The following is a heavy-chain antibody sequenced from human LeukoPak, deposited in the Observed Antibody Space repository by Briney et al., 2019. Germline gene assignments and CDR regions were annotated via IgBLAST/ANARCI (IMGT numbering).Heavy chain of an antibody. D-gene: IGHD3-3*01. J-gene: IGHJ5*02. V-gene: IGHV3-48*04. CDR3: ARDGYQVPTTFGTFDP. Sequence: PGGSLRLSCAASGFIFSSYSMNWVRQAPGKGLEWVSYISSSSSIIYYADSVKGRFTISRDNAKNSLYLQMNTLRAEDTAVYYCARDGYQVPTTFGTFDPWGQGTLVTVSS. CDR1: GFIFSSYS. CDR2: ISSSSSII.